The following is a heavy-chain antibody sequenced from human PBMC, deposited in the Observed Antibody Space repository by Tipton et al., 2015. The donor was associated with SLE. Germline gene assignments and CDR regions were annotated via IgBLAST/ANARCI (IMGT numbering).Heavy chain of an antibody. CDR3: ASLGLRLGEIH. CDR2: INHSGST. D-gene: IGHD3-16*01. Sequence: TLSLTCAVYGGSFRGYYWSWIRQPPGKGLEWIGEINHSGSTNYNPSLKSRVTISVDTSKNQFSLKLSSVTAADTAVDYCASLGLRLGEIHWGQGTLVTVSS. J-gene: IGHJ4*02. V-gene: IGHV4-34*01. CDR1: GGSFRGYY.